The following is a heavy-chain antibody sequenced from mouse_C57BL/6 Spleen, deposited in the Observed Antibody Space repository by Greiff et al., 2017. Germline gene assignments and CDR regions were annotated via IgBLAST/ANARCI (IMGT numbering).Heavy chain of an antibody. V-gene: IGHV1-50*01. Sequence: QVQLQQPGAELVKPGASVKLSCKASGYTFTSYWMQWVKQRPGQGLEWIGEIDPSDSYTNYNQKFKGKATLTVATSSSTAYMQLSSLTSEDSAVYYCARCYDYDGKDFDYWGQGTTLTVSS. CDR2: IDPSDSYT. CDR1: GYTFTSYW. J-gene: IGHJ2*01. D-gene: IGHD2-4*01. CDR3: ARCYDYDGKDFDY.